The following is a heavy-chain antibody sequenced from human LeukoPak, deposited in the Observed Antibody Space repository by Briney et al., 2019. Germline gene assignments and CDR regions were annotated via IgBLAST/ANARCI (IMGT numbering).Heavy chain of an antibody. CDR3: ARADFGGNSGAFDI. V-gene: IGHV1-46*01. CDR2: INPSGGST. D-gene: IGHD4-23*01. Sequence: GASVKVSCKASGYTFTSYYMHWVRQAPGQGLEWMGIINPSGGSTSYAQKFQGRVTITRDMSTSTVYMELSSLRSGDTAVYYCARADFGGNSGAFDIWGQGTMVTVSS. J-gene: IGHJ3*02. CDR1: GYTFTSYY.